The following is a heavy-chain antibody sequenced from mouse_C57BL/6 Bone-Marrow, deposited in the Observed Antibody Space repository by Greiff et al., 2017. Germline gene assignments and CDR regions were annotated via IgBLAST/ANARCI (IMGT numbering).Heavy chain of an antibody. J-gene: IGHJ1*03. CDR1: GYTFTSYG. Sequence: QVQLQQSGAELARPGASVKLSCKASGYTFTSYGISWVKQRTGQGLEWIGEIYPRSGNTYYNEKFKGKATLTADKSSSTAYIELRSLTSADSAVYVSAKNDYHWYFDVWGKGTSVTVSS. CDR3: AKNDYHWYFDV. CDR2: IYPRSGNT. D-gene: IGHD2-4*01. V-gene: IGHV1-81*01.